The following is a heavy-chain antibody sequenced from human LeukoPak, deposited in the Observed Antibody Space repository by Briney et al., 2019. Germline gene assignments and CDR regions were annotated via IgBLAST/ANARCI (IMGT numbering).Heavy chain of an antibody. D-gene: IGHD3-10*01. CDR1: GFTFDDYA. Sequence: PGGSLRLSCAASGFTFDDYAMHWVRQAPGKGLEWVSGISWNSGSIGYADSVKGRSTISRDNAKNSLYLQMNSLRAEDTALYYCAKATSTPSTTYGSGSYYQSYYFDYWGQGTLVTVSS. CDR3: AKATSTPSTTYGSGSYYQSYYFDY. CDR2: ISWNSGSI. V-gene: IGHV3-9*01. J-gene: IGHJ4*02.